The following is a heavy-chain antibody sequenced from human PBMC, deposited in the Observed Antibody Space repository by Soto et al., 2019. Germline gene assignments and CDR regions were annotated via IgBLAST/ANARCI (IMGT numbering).Heavy chain of an antibody. CDR3: ARDRRPAKPLYYFDY. Sequence: GSLRLSCAASGFTFSSYGMHWVRQAPGKGLEWVAVIWYDGSNKYYADSVKGRFTISRDNSKNTLYLQMNSLRAEDTAVYYCARDRRPAKPLYYFDYWGQGTLVTVSS. J-gene: IGHJ4*02. V-gene: IGHV3-33*01. CDR1: GFTFSSYG. CDR2: IWYDGSNK.